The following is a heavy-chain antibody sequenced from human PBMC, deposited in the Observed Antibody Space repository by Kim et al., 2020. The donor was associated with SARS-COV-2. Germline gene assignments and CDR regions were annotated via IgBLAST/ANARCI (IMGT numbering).Heavy chain of an antibody. CDR3: ARVMRGRITIFGVVGAFDY. J-gene: IGHJ4*02. V-gene: IGHV4-31*02. D-gene: IGHD3-3*01. Sequence: KSRVTISVDTSKNQFSLKLSSVTAADTAVYYCARVMRGRITIFGVVGAFDYWGQGTLVTVSS.